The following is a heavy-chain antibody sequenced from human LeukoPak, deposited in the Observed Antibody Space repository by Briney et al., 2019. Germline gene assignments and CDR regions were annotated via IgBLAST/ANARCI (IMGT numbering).Heavy chain of an antibody. J-gene: IGHJ4*02. D-gene: IGHD3-3*01. CDR2: FFWDDNQ. Sequence: SGPTLVNPTQTLTLTCSFSGFSLSSNGVGVGWIRQPPGKALEWLAFFFWDDNQHYNPSLKTRLTITKDTSKNQVVLTMTNMDPVDTATYYCAHRGMLFGVVITFDYWSQGTLVTVSS. CDR3: AHRGMLFGVVITFDY. V-gene: IGHV2-5*02. CDR1: GFSLSSNGVG.